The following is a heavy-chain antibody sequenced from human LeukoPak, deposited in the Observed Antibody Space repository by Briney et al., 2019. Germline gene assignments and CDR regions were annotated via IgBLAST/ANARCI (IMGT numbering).Heavy chain of an antibody. D-gene: IGHD3-3*01. CDR3: ARVGAVTIFGVDTDY. CDR1: GGSSSGYY. Sequence: PSETLSLTCAVYGGSSSGYYWSWIRQPPGKGLEWIGEINHSGSTNYNPSLKSRVTISVDTSKNQFSLKLSSVTAADTAVYYCARVGAVTIFGVDTDYWGQGTLVTVSS. V-gene: IGHV4-34*01. CDR2: INHSGST. J-gene: IGHJ4*02.